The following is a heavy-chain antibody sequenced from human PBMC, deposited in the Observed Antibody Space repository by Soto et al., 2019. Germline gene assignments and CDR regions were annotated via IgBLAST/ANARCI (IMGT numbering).Heavy chain of an antibody. V-gene: IGHV4-39*07. J-gene: IGHJ4*02. Sequence: SETLSLTCTVSGDSMTSSSYYWGWIRQHPGKGLEWIGSIYYSERTSYNSGSTYYSPSLKRRVTISGDTSKIQFSLKLRSVTAADTAVYYCARGYRWLDYWGQGTLVTVSS. CDR2: IYYSERTSYNSGST. D-gene: IGHD5-12*01. CDR3: ARGYRWLDY. CDR1: GDSMTSSSYY.